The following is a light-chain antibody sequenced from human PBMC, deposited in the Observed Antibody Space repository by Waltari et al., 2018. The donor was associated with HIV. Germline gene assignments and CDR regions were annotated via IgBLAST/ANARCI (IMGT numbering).Light chain of an antibody. CDR2: KAS. CDR3: QHYKTFSPWA. V-gene: IGKV1-5*03. Sequence: DIQMTQSPSTLSASVGDRVTITCRASQSISNWLAWYQQRPGKAPRLLMYKASSLERGVPSRFSGTGSGTDFTLTISSLQPDDFATYFCQHYKTFSPWAFGQGTKVAVK. J-gene: IGKJ1*01. CDR1: QSISNW.